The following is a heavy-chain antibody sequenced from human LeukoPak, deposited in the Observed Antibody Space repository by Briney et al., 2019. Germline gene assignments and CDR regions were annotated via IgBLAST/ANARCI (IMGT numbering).Heavy chain of an antibody. CDR3: ARVKTVGAVGY. CDR2: IYHSGST. J-gene: IGHJ4*02. V-gene: IGHV4-38-2*02. D-gene: IGHD1-26*01. CDR1: GYSISSGYY. Sequence: SETLSLTCTVSGYSISSGYYWGWIRQPPGKGLEWIGSIYHSGSTYYNPSLKSRVTISVDTSKNQFSLKLSSVTAADTAVYYCARVKTVGAVGYWGQGTLVTVSS.